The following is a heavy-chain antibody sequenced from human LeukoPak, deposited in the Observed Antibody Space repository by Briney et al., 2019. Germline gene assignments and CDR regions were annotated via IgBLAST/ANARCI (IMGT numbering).Heavy chain of an antibody. CDR2: ISSTSATM. D-gene: IGHD2-15*01. J-gene: IGHJ4*02. CDR3: ERLHGNGWYVDY. V-gene: IGHV3-48*01. Sequence: GGSLRLSCSASGFTFSDYSMNWVRQAPGKGLEWVSYISSTSATMYHADSVKGRFTISRDNAKNSLYLQMNSMRAADTAVYYCERLHGNGWYVDYWGQGTLVTVSS. CDR1: GFTFSDYS.